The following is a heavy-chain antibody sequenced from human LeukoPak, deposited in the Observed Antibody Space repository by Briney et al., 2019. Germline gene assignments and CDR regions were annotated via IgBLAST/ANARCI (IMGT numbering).Heavy chain of an antibody. Sequence: GGSLRLYCAASGFTFSSYGMHWVRQAPGKGLEWVAVISYDGSNKYYADSVKGRFTISRDNSKNTLYLQMNGLRAEDTAVYYCAKFGADDILTGYRSWGQGTLVTVSS. J-gene: IGHJ5*02. CDR1: GFTFSSYG. CDR2: ISYDGSNK. D-gene: IGHD3-9*01. V-gene: IGHV3-30*18. CDR3: AKFGADDILTGYRS.